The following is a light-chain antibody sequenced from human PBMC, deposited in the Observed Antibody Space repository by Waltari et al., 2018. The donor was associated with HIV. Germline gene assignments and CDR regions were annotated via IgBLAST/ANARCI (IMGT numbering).Light chain of an antibody. CDR3: QEYYSPPFT. CDR2: GVS. Sequence: DIQMTQSPSSLSASVGDTVTITCRASQAISNSLAWYQQKPGKAPKLLLYGVSRLESGVPPRFSGSGSGTEYTLTISSLQPDDFATYYCQEYYSPPFTFGPGTKVEI. V-gene: IGKV1-NL1*01. CDR1: QAISNS. J-gene: IGKJ3*01.